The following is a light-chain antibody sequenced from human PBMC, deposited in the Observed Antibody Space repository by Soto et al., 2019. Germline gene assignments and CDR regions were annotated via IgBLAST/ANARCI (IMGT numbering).Light chain of an antibody. CDR3: CSYAGKNFPFYV. V-gene: IGLV2-14*01. CDR1: SSDVGAYNF. Sequence: QSVLTQPASVSGSPGQSITISCTGSSSDVGAYNFVSWYQHHPGKAPKLILYEVTTRPSGVSSRFSGSKSGNTASLTISGLQADDEADYFCCSYAGKNFPFYVFGTGTRSPS. CDR2: EVT. J-gene: IGLJ1*01.